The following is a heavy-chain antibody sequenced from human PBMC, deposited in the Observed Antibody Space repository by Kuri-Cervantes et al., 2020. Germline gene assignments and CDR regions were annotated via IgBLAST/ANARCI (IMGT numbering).Heavy chain of an antibody. D-gene: IGHD5-18*01. CDR3: ARDSLPDTAYYYYGMDV. V-gene: IGHV3-33*05. Sequence: GGSLRLSCAASGFTFSSYGMHWVRQAPGKGLEWVAVISYDGSNKYYADSVKGRFTISRDNAKNSLYLQMNSLRDEDTAVYYCARDSLPDTAYYYYGMDVWGQGTTVTVSS. J-gene: IGHJ6*02. CDR2: ISYDGSNK. CDR1: GFTFSSYG.